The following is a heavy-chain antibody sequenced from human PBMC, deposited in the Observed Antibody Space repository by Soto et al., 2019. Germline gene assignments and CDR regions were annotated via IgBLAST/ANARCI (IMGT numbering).Heavy chain of an antibody. CDR2: ISANNDHT. J-gene: IGHJ4*02. CDR3: ARESSSSCHDY. Sequence: ASVKVSCKASGYTLNTYGITWVRQAPGQGLEWMGWISANNDHTNYPQKLQGRVTMTTDTSTSTAYMELRSLRSDDTAVYYCARESSSSCHDYWGQGTLVTVSS. CDR1: GYTLNTYG. D-gene: IGHD6-13*01. V-gene: IGHV1-18*01.